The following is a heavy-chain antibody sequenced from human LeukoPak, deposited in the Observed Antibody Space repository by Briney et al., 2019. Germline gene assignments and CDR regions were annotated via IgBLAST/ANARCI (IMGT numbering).Heavy chain of an antibody. J-gene: IGHJ4*02. V-gene: IGHV3-30*18. CDR1: GFTFSSYG. CDR3: AKDKQVGALDY. D-gene: IGHD1-26*01. CDR2: ISYDGSNK. Sequence: GGSLRLSCAASGFTFSSYGMHWVRQALGKGLEWVAVISYDGSNKYYADSVKGRFTISRDNSKNTLYLQMNSLRAEDTAVYYCAKDKQVGALDYWGQGTLVTVSS.